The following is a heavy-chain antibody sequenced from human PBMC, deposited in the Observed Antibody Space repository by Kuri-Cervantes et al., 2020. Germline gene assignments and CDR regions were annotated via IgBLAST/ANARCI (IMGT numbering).Heavy chain of an antibody. Sequence: GGSLRLSCAASGFTFSFYWMSWVRQAPGKGLEWVSSISSSSSYIYYADSVKGRFTISRDNAKNSLYLQMNSLRAEDTAVYYCAREAIVVVIAATRGYYYYMDVWGKGTTVTVSS. D-gene: IGHD2-15*01. CDR1: GFTFSFYW. V-gene: IGHV3-21*01. CDR2: ISSSSSYI. J-gene: IGHJ6*03. CDR3: AREAIVVVIAATRGYYYYMDV.